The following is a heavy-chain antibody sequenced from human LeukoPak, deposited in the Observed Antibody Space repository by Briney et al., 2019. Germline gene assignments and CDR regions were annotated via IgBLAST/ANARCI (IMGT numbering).Heavy chain of an antibody. D-gene: IGHD3-22*01. CDR2: ISSRSSYI. CDR1: GFTFSSYS. Sequence: GGSLRLSCAASGFTFSSYSVNWVRQAPGKGLEWVSSISSRSSYIYYADSVKGRFTISRDNAKNSLYLQMNSLRAEDTAVYYCARDGGSSGYYNWYYYYYMDVWGKGTTVTVSS. CDR3: ARDGGSSGYYNWYYYYYMDV. J-gene: IGHJ6*03. V-gene: IGHV3-21*01.